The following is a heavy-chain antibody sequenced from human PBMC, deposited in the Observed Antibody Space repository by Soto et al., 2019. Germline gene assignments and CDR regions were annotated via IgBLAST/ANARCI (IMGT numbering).Heavy chain of an antibody. Sequence: QVHLVQSGAEVKQPGASVKVSCQGSGYAFTTYGITWVRQAPGQGLEWRGWISAHNGNTNYARKLQGRVTVTRDTSTSTAYMELSRLRYDDTAVYYCARGRYGDYWGQGALVTVSS. CDR1: GYAFTTYG. CDR2: ISAHNGNT. D-gene: IGHD1-1*01. J-gene: IGHJ4*02. CDR3: ARGRYGDY. V-gene: IGHV1-18*01.